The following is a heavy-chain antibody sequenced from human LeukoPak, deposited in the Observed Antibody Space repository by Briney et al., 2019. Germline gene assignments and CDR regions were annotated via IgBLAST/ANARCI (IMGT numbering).Heavy chain of an antibody. J-gene: IGHJ4*02. CDR2: IRYDGSNK. D-gene: IGHD3-22*01. Sequence: GGSLRLSCAASGFTFSSFAIHWVRQAPGKGLEWVAFIRYDGSNKYYADSVKGRFTISRDNSKNTLYLQMNSLRAEDTAVYYCARSITMIVVVIGYWGQGTLVTVSS. V-gene: IGHV3-30*02. CDR3: ARSITMIVVVIGY. CDR1: GFTFSSFA.